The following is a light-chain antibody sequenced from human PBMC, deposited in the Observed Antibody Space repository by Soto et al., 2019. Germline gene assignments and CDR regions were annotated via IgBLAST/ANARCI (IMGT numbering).Light chain of an antibody. Sequence: EIVLTLSPATLSLSPGERATLSCRSRQTVGTYFAWYHQKPGPAPSLLIYDSSNGPTVIPARFTGSGSGTHFTLTITGLEPEDFAVYYCQQRSDWPSTFGGGTKVEIK. J-gene: IGKJ4*01. CDR1: QTVGTY. CDR3: QQRSDWPST. CDR2: DSS. V-gene: IGKV3-11*01.